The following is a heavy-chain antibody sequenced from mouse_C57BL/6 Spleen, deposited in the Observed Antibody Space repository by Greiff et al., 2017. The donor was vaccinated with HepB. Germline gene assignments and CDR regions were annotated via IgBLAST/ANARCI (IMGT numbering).Heavy chain of an antibody. CDR1: GFTFSDYG. CDR2: ISSGSSTI. Sequence: EVKLMESGGGLVKPGGSLKLSCAASGFTFSDYGMHWVRQAPEKGLEWVAYISSGSSTIYYADTVKGRFTISRDNAKNTLFLQMTSLMSEDTAMYYCAREGELGYYFDYWGQGTTLTVSS. D-gene: IGHD4-1*01. CDR3: AREGELGYYFDY. V-gene: IGHV5-17*01. J-gene: IGHJ2*01.